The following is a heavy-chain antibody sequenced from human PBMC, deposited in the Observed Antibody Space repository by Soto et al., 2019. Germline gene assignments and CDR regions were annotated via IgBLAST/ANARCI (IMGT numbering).Heavy chain of an antibody. Sequence: QVQLVQSGAEVKKPGASVKVSCKASGYTFTSYYMHWVRQAPGQGLEWMGILNPSVGSTSYAQKFQVRVPMTKDTSTSTVYMELSSLRSEDTAVYYCARDVSSGWYDTYYYYGMDVWGQGTTVTVSS. V-gene: IGHV1-46*01. CDR2: LNPSVGST. CDR1: GYTFTSYY. J-gene: IGHJ6*01. D-gene: IGHD6-19*01. CDR3: ARDVSSGWYDTYYYYGMDV.